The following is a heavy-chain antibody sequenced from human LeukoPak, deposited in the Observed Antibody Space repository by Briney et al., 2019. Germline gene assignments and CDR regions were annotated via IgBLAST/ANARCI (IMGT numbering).Heavy chain of an antibody. CDR3: ARELSRFLELDY. Sequence: ASVNVSCKASGYTFTSYGISWVRQAPGPGLEWMGWISAYNGNTNYAQKLQGRVTMTTDTSTSTAYMELRSLRSDDTAVYYCARELSRFLELDYWGQGTLVTVSS. D-gene: IGHD3-3*01. CDR1: GYTFTSYG. V-gene: IGHV1-18*01. J-gene: IGHJ4*02. CDR2: ISAYNGNT.